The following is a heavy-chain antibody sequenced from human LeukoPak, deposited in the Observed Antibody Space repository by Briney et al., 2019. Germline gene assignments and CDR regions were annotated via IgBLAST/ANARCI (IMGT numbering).Heavy chain of an antibody. J-gene: IGHJ4*02. D-gene: IGHD5-18*01. CDR1: GGSISSSRYY. CDR2: LYYSGNT. V-gene: IGHV4-39*07. Sequence: SETLSLTCTVSGGSISSSRYYGGWIRQPPGKGLEWIGSLYYSGNTYYNPSLKSRVTISVDTSKNQFSLKLSSVTAADTAVYYCAIFGYXCDRDXXXXGTLVTV. CDR3: AIFGYXCDRDX.